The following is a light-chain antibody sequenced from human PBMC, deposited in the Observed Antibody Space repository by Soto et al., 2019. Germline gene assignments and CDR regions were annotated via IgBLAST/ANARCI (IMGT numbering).Light chain of an antibody. J-gene: IGLJ3*02. CDR1: SSNIGAGYD. Sequence: QPVLTQPPSVSGAPGQRVTISCTGSSSNIGAGYDVHWYQQLPGTAPKLLIYRNNQRPSGVPDRFSGSKSGTSASLAISGLRSEDEADYYCAAWDDSLSGRVFGGGTKLTVL. CDR2: RNN. CDR3: AAWDDSLSGRV. V-gene: IGLV1-47*01.